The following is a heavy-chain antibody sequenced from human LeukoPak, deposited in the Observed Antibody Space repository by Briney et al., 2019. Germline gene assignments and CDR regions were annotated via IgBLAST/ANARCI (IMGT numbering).Heavy chain of an antibody. CDR2: IDSSGST. J-gene: IGHJ5*02. Sequence: SETLSLTCTVSGGSVSSGIYYWSWIPQPPGKELEWSGHIDSSGSTKYNPSLKSRVTIPADTSKNQFSLKLRSVTTADTAVYYCARGPATYDIFNGYHPNRFDPWGQGTLVSVSS. D-gene: IGHD3-9*01. CDR1: GGSVSSGIYY. V-gene: IGHV4-61*01. CDR3: ARGPATYDIFNGYHPNRFDP.